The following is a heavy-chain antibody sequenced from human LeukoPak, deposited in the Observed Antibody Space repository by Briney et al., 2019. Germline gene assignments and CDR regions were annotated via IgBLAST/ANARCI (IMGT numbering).Heavy chain of an antibody. CDR3: AREYCSSTRCYLYYMDV. V-gene: IGHV4-34*01. CDR1: AGSFSGYY. Sequence: PSESLSLTCLLYAGSFSGYYWSWIRQSAGRGREWVGEINNSGSTNYNPSLKSRVTISVDTSKNQFSLKLSSVTAADTAVYYCAREYCSSTRCYLYYMDVWGKGTTVTVSS. J-gene: IGHJ6*03. D-gene: IGHD2-2*01. CDR2: INNSGST.